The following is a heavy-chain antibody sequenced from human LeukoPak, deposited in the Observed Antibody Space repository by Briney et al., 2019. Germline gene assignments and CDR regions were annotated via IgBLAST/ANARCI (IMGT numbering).Heavy chain of an antibody. Sequence: PSQTLSLTCTVSGGSISSGGYYWSWTRQPPGRGLGWIGYIYHSGSTYYNPSLKSRVTISVDRSKNQFSLKLSSVTAADTAVYYCARAPFYLGFGAFDIWGQGTMVTVSS. J-gene: IGHJ3*02. D-gene: IGHD2/OR15-2a*01. CDR2: IYHSGST. CDR1: GGSISSGGYY. CDR3: ARAPFYLGFGAFDI. V-gene: IGHV4-30-2*01.